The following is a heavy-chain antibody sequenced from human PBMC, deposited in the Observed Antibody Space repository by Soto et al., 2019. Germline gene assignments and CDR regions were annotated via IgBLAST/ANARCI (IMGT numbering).Heavy chain of an antibody. Sequence: SETLSLTCTVSGGSISSYYWSWIRQPPGKGLEWIGYIYYSGSTNYNPSLKSRVTISVDTSKNQFSLKLSSVTAADTAVYYCARVISRANYYYYGMDVWGQGTAVTVSS. CDR2: IYYSGST. CDR1: GGSISSYY. V-gene: IGHV4-59*01. J-gene: IGHJ6*02. CDR3: ARVISRANYYYYGMDV.